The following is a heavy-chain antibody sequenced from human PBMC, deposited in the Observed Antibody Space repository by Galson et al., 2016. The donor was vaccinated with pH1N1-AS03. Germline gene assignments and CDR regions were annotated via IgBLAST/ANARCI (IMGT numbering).Heavy chain of an antibody. J-gene: IGHJ5*02. CDR2: TYYRSKWYN. CDR1: GDSVSSISAA. Sequence: AISGDSVSSISAAWNWIRQSPSRGLEWLGRTYYRSKWYNDYAVSVKSRITINPDTSKNQFSLQLNSVTPEDTAVYYCARGHYSSSFYWFDPWGQGTLVTVSS. CDR3: ARGHYSSSFYWFDP. D-gene: IGHD6-6*01. V-gene: IGHV6-1*01.